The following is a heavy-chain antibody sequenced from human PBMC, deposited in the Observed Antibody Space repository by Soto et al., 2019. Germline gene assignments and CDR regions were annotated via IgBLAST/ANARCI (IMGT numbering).Heavy chain of an antibody. CDR1: GGSFSGYY. J-gene: IGHJ4*02. D-gene: IGHD1-26*01. CDR2: INHSGST. CDR3: ARGPWRGSYYSHFDY. Sequence: QVQLQQWGAGLLKPSETLSLTCAVYGGSFSGYYWSWIRQPPGKGLGWIGEINHSGSTNYNPSLKSRVTISVDTSKNQFSLKLSSVTAADTAVYYCARGPWRGSYYSHFDYWGQGTLVTVSS. V-gene: IGHV4-34*01.